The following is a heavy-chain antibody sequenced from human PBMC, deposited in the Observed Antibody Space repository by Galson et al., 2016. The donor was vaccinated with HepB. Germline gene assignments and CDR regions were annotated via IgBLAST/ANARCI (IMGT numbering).Heavy chain of an antibody. D-gene: IGHD5-12*01. CDR3: ARGAGYSGHEGFDD. CDR1: GYSFTTYW. V-gene: IGHV5-51*01. J-gene: IGHJ4*02. CDR2: VYPDDSRT. Sequence: QSGAEVKKAGESLKISCKGSGYSFTTYWIGWVRQMPGKGLEWMGIVYPDDSRTKYGPAFQGQVTISADKTFYSAYLQWSSLKASDTAIYYCARGAGYSGHEGFDDWGQGTQVTGSS.